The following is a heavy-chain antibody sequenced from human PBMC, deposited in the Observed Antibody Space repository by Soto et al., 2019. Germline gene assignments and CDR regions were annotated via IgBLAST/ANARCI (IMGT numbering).Heavy chain of an antibody. CDR3: ARDERGSGSYFGRLNWLDP. V-gene: IGHV1-18*01. CDR2: ISGYTGNT. Sequence: QAQLVQSGPEVKNPGASVKVSCKASGYTFTSYGISWVRQAPGQGIEWMGWISGYTGNTNYAQKVQGRVTLTTDTSTSIAYMELTSLTPDDTAVYYCARDERGSGSYFGRLNWLDPWGQGTLVTVSS. D-gene: IGHD3-10*01. J-gene: IGHJ5*02. CDR1: GYTFTSYG.